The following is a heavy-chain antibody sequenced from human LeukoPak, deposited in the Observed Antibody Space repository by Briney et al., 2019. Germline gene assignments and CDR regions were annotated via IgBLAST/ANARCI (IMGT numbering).Heavy chain of an antibody. CDR1: GFTFSSYW. CDR2: IKQDGSEK. J-gene: IGHJ4*02. CDR3: TTDRYSSGGFDY. V-gene: IGHV3-7*01. Sequence: PGGSLRLSCAASGFTFSSYWMSWVRQAPGKGLEWVANIKQDGSEKYYVDSVKGRFTISRDNARNPLYLQMNSLRAKDTAVYYCTTDRYSSGGFDYWGQGTLVTVSS. D-gene: IGHD6-19*01.